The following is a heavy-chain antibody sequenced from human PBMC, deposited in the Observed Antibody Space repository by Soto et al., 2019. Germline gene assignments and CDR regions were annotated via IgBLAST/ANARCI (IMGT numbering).Heavy chain of an antibody. CDR1: GFTFSSYS. CDR2: ISSSSSTI. J-gene: IGHJ6*02. Sequence: EVQLVESGGGLVQPGGSLRLSCAASGFTFSSYSMNWVRQAPGKGLEWVSYISSSSSTIYYADSVKGRFTISRDNAKNSLYLQMNSLRDEDTAVYYCARGPTTGSFGELWEDYYYGMDVWGQGTTVTVSS. CDR3: ARGPTTGSFGELWEDYYYGMDV. V-gene: IGHV3-48*02. D-gene: IGHD3-10*01.